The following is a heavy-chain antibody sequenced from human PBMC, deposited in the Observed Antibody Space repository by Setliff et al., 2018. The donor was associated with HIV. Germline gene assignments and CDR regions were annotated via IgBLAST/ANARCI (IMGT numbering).Heavy chain of an antibody. CDR2: IYYTGNT. D-gene: IGHD6-13*01. CDR1: DGSITTDNYF. J-gene: IGHJ6*03. V-gene: IGHV4-39*07. CDR3: ARDRGGAAAGGYYYMDV. Sequence: SETLSLTCTVSDGSITTDNYFWGWIRQPPGKGLEWIGSIYYTGNTYSNSSLKSRVTISIDTSKNQFSLKLSSVTAADTAVYYCARDRGGAAAGGYYYMDVWGKGTTVTVSS.